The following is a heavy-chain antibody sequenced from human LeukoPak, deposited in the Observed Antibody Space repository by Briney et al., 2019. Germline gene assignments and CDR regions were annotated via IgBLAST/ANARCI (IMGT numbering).Heavy chain of an antibody. D-gene: IGHD6-6*01. Sequence: GGSLRLSCAASGFTFSNSWMHWVRQAPGKGLMWVSRINTDGSTTTYADSVKGRFTISRDNAKNTLYLQMSSLRAEDTAVYYCAKSIATREDYWGQGTLVTVSS. J-gene: IGHJ4*02. CDR2: INTDGSTT. CDR1: GFTFSNSW. V-gene: IGHV3-74*03. CDR3: AKSIATREDY.